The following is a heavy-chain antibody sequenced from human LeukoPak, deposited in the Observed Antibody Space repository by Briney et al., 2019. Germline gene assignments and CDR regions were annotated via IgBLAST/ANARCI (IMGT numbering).Heavy chain of an antibody. V-gene: IGHV3-53*01. CDR1: GFSFTNYW. J-gene: IGHJ5*02. D-gene: IGHD3-10*01. Sequence: GGSLRLSCAASGFSFTNYWMTWVRQTPGKGLQWVSVIYSGGSTSYADSVKGRFTISRDISKNTLYLQMNFLRAEDTAVYYCATSWDYGSGSYDLWGQGTLVTVSS. CDR3: ATSWDYGSGSYDL. CDR2: IYSGGST.